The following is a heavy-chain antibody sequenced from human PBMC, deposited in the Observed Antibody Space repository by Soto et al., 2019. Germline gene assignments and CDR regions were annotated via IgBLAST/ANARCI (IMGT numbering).Heavy chain of an antibody. Sequence: GGSLRLSCAASGFTFSSYGMHWVRQAPGKGLEWVAVIWYDGSNKYYADSVKGRFTISRDNSKNTLYLQMNSLRAEDTAVYYCAGALGSTRLGYGMDAWGQGTTVTVSS. CDR1: GFTFSSYG. J-gene: IGHJ6*02. D-gene: IGHD2-2*01. CDR3: AGALGSTRLGYGMDA. V-gene: IGHV3-33*01. CDR2: IWYDGSNK.